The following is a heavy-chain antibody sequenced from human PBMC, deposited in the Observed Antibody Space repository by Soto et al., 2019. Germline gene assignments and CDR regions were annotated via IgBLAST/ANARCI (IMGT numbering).Heavy chain of an antibody. J-gene: IGHJ6*02. CDR2: INPNSGGT. CDR1: GYTFTGYY. D-gene: IGHD6-6*01. Sequence: ASVKVSCKASGYTFTGYYMHWVRQAPGQGLEWMGWINPNSGGTNYAQKFQGWVTMTRDTSISTAYMELSRLRSDDTAVYYCARDKIAARRVYYYYGMDVWGQGTTVTVSS. V-gene: IGHV1-2*04. CDR3: ARDKIAARRVYYYYGMDV.